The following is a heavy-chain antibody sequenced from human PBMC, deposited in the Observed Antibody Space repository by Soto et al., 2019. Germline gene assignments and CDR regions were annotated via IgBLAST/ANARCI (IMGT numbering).Heavy chain of an antibody. Sequence: QASGKGLEWVGRIRSKAYSYATAYAASVKGRFTISRDDSKNTAYLQMNSLKTEDTAVYYCTRLYGSGSYYQTFDYWGQGTLVTVSS. J-gene: IGHJ4*02. CDR3: TRLYGSGSYYQTFDY. CDR2: IRSKAYSYAT. D-gene: IGHD3-10*01. V-gene: IGHV3-73*01.